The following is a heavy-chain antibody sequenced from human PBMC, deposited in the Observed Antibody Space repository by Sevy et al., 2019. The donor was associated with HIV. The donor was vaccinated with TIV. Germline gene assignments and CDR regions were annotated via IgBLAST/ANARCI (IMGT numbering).Heavy chain of an antibody. V-gene: IGHV1-2*02. CDR2: INPNSNVT. J-gene: IGHJ4*01. CDR1: GYRFTDYY. Sequence: ASVKVSCETSGYRFTDYYIHWVRQAPGQGLEWMGWINPNSNVTKSAKKFQDRVIMTKDTSISTVYMELRVLTFDDSAVYYCARDQEFCSTTTCFSGLDDWGHGSLVTVSS. CDR3: ARDQEFCSTTTCFSGLDD. D-gene: IGHD2-2*01.